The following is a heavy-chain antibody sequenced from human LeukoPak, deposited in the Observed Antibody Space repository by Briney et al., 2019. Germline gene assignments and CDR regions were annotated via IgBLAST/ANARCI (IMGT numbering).Heavy chain of an antibody. CDR2: ISESGGST. J-gene: IGHJ4*02. CDR3: AKGWDILTGFVDY. V-gene: IGHV3-23*01. Sequence: TGGSRRLSCAASGFTFSSYAMSWVRQAPGKGLEWVSSISESGGSTHYADSVKGRFTISRDNSKNTLYLQMNSLRAEDTAVYYCAKGWDILTGFVDYWGQGTLVTVSS. CDR1: GFTFSSYA. D-gene: IGHD3-9*01.